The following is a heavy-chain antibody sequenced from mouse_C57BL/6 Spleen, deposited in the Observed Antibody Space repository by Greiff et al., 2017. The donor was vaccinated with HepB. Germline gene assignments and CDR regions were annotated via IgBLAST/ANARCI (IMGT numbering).Heavy chain of an antibody. CDR2: ISYSGST. CDR3: ARGGSSPPYAMDY. J-gene: IGHJ4*01. D-gene: IGHD1-1*01. Sequence: EVQVVESGPGMVKPSQSLSLTCTVTGYSITSGYDWHWIRHFPGNKLEWMGYISYSGSTNYNPSLKSRISITHDTSKNHFFLKLNSVTTEDTATYYCARGGSSPPYAMDYWGQGTSVTVSS. V-gene: IGHV3-1*01. CDR1: GYSITSGYD.